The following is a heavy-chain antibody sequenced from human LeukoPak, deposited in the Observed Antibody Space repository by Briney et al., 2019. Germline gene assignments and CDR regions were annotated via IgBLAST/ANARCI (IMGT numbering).Heavy chain of an antibody. J-gene: IGHJ4*02. CDR2: ISNSGSTI. CDR1: GFTFSSYE. V-gene: IGHV3-48*03. D-gene: IGHD6-19*01. CDR3: ARDGVAGNRAF. Sequence: PGGSLRLSCAASGFTFSSYEMNWVRQAPGKGLEWISYISNSGSTIYYADSVKGRFTISRDNAKNSLYLQVNSLRAEDTAVYYCARDGVAGNRAFWGQGTLVTVSS.